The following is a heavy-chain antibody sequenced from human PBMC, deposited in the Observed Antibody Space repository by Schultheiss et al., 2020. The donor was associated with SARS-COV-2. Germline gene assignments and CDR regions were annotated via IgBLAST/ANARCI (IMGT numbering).Heavy chain of an antibody. CDR2: ISYDGSNK. D-gene: IGHD4-23*01. Sequence: GESLKISCAASGFTFSSYAMHWVRQAPGKGLEWVAVISYDGSNKYYADSVKGRFTMSRDDSMNTIYLQMNSLRADDTAVYYCAKGAEANRWFRGPAGDYWGQGTLVTVSS. V-gene: IGHV3-30*04. CDR1: GFTFSSYA. CDR3: AKGAEANRWFRGPAGDY. J-gene: IGHJ4*02.